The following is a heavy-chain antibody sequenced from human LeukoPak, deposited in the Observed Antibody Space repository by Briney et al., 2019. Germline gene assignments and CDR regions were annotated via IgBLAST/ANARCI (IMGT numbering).Heavy chain of an antibody. J-gene: IGHJ3*02. CDR2: IFSTGST. CDR3: ARGAYGSGSGNGFNI. V-gene: IGHV4-61*02. Sequence: PSETLSLTCTVSGGSITSGTYYWSWIRQPAGKGLEWIVRIFSTGSTNYNPSLKSRVTMSVDTSKNQFSLNLSSVTAADTAVYYCARGAYGSGSGNGFNIWGQGATVTVSS. CDR1: GGSITSGTYY. D-gene: IGHD3-10*01.